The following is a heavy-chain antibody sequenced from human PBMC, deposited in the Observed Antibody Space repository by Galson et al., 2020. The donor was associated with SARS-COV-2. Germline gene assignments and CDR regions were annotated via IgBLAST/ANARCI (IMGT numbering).Heavy chain of an antibody. Sequence: SLQGRVTISVDTSKNQFSLKLSSVTAADTAMYYCARHNSSSSGWDLYYFDYWGQGTLVTVSS. D-gene: IGHD6-6*01. V-gene: IGHV4-61*07. CDR3: ARHNSSSSGWDLYYFDY. J-gene: IGHJ4*02.